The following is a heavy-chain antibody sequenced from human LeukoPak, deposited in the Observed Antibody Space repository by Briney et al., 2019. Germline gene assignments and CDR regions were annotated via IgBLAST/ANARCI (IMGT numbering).Heavy chain of an antibody. CDR3: AKDTSRITIFGVVGLFDP. V-gene: IGHV3-48*03. CDR1: GFTFSSYE. Sequence: QPGGSLRLSCAASGFTFSSYEMNWVRQAPGKGLEWVSYISSSGSTIYYADSVKGRFTISRDNSKNTLYLQMNSLRAEDTAVYYCAKDTSRITIFGVVGLFDPWGQGTLVTVSS. D-gene: IGHD3-3*01. CDR2: ISSSGSTI. J-gene: IGHJ5*02.